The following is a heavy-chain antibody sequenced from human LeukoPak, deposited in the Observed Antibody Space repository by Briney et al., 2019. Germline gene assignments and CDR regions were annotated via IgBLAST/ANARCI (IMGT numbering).Heavy chain of an antibody. CDR2: IIPIFGTA. CDR3: ARAVVMAGTSLCYGMDV. D-gene: IGHD6-19*01. CDR1: GGTFSSYA. V-gene: IGHV1-69*13. J-gene: IGHJ6*02. Sequence: GASVKVSCKASGGTFSSYAISWVRQAPGQGLEWMGGIIPIFGTANYAQKFQGRVTITADESTSTAYMELSSLRSEDTAVYYCARAVVMAGTSLCYGMDVWGQGTTVTVSS.